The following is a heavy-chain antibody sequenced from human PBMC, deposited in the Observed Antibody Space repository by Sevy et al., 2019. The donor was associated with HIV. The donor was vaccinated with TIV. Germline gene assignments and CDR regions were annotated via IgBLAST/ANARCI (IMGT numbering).Heavy chain of an antibody. CDR3: AKNWYYYDSSGYAPVDY. Sequence: GGSLRLSCAASGFTFSSYGMHWVRQAPGKGLEWVAVISYDGSNKYYADSLKGRFTISRENSKNKLYLQMNGLRAEDTAAYYCAKNWYYYDSSGYAPVDYWGQGTLVTVSS. CDR2: ISYDGSNK. D-gene: IGHD3-22*01. J-gene: IGHJ4*02. CDR1: GFTFSSYG. V-gene: IGHV3-30*18.